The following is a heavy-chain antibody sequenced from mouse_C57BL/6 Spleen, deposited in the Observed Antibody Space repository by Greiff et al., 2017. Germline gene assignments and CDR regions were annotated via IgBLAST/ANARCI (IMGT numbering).Heavy chain of an antibody. V-gene: IGHV2-2*01. CDR2: IWSGGST. D-gene: IGHD2-2*01. CDR1: GFSLTSYG. Sequence: VHLVESGPGLVQPSQSLSITCTVSGFSLTSYGVHWVRQSPGKGLEWLGVIWSGGSTDYNAAFISRLSISKDNSKSQVFFKMNSLQADDTAIYYCARPYGDDVGYYAMDYWGQGTSVTVSS. CDR3: ARPYGDDVGYYAMDY. J-gene: IGHJ4*01.